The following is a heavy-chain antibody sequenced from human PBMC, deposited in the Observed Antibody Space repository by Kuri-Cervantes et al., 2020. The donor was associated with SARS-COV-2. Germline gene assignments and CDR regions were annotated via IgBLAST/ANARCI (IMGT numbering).Heavy chain of an antibody. CDR1: GFTLRSYG. CDR3: ARELVFFDY. CDR2: IRYDGGNE. Sequence: GGSLRLSCAASGFTLRSYGMNWVRQAPGKGLEWVAFIRYDGGNEYNAGSVEGRFTISRDNSKNTLYLQMDSLRAEDTAVYYCARELVFFDYWGQGTLVTVSS. J-gene: IGHJ4*02. V-gene: IGHV3-30*02.